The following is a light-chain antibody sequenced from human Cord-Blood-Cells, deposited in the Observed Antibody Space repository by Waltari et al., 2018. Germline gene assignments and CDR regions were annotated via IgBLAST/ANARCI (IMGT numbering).Light chain of an antibody. CDR3: QQYNNWPPLT. Sequence: EIVMTHSPATLSVSPGESATLPCRASQSVSSNLAWYQQEPGQAPSLLIYGASTTATGIPARFSGSASGTEFHRTISSLQSEDFAVYYCQQYNNWPPLTFGGGTKVEIK. CDR2: GAS. V-gene: IGKV3-15*01. J-gene: IGKJ4*01. CDR1: QSVSSN.